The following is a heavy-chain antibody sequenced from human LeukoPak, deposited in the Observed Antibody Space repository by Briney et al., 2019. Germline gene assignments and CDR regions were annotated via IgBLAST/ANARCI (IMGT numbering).Heavy chain of an antibody. J-gene: IGHJ3*02. Sequence: GGSLRLSCAASGFTFDDYAMHWVRQAPGKGLEWVSLISGDGGSTYYADSVKGRFTISRDNSKNSLYLQMNSLRTEDTALYYCAKGWGVYDCVWGSYRPDAFDIWGQGTMVTVSS. V-gene: IGHV3-43*02. CDR2: ISGDGGST. CDR1: GFTFDDYA. D-gene: IGHD3-16*02. CDR3: AKGWGVYDCVWGSYRPDAFDI.